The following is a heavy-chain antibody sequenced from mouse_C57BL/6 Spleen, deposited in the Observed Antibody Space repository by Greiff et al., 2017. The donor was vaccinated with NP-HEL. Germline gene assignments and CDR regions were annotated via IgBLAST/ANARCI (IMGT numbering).Heavy chain of an antibody. V-gene: IGHV1-82*01. J-gene: IGHJ4*01. CDR2: IYPGDGDT. CDR3: AKEVYYSNVYYAMDY. CDR1: GYAFSSSW. Sequence: VQLQQSGPELVKPGASVKISCKASGYAFSSSWMNWVKQRPGKGLEWIGRIYPGDGDTNYNGKFKGKATLTADKSSSTAYMQLSSLTSEDSAVYFGAKEVYYSNVYYAMDYWGQGTSVTVSS. D-gene: IGHD2-5*01.